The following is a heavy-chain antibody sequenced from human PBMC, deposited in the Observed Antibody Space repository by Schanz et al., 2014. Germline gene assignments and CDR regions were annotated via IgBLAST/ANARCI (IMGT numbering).Heavy chain of an antibody. Sequence: QVQLVQSGAEVKKAGASVKVSCKVSGYTLSKLSIHWVRQAPGKGLEWMGGLDLEDGEIVYAEQLKGRVTMTEDTSTDTAYMELSSLRSQDTAVYYCARKGMPPIWSGYPYFFDFWGQGTLVTVSS. CDR1: GYTLSKLS. V-gene: IGHV1-24*01. CDR2: LDLEDGEI. D-gene: IGHD3-3*01. CDR3: ARKGMPPIWSGYPYFFDF. J-gene: IGHJ4*02.